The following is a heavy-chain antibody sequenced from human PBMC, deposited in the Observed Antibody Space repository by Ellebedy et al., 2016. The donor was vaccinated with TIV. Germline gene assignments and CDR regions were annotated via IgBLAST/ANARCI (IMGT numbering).Heavy chain of an antibody. Sequence: AASVKVSCKTSGYTFTSYFMHWVRQAPGQGLQWMGWVTAYNRDTYYAQNFQGRVTLTTATSSSTAYMELRSLRSDDTGVYYCARGAMALSWGQGTLVTVSS. CDR3: ARGAMALS. V-gene: IGHV1-18*04. D-gene: IGHD5-24*01. CDR1: GYTFTSYF. CDR2: VTAYNRDT. J-gene: IGHJ5*02.